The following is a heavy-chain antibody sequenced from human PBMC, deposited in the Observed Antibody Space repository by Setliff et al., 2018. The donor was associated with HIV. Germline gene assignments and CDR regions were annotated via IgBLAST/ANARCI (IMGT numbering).Heavy chain of an antibody. V-gene: IGHV4-39*01. Sequence: PSESLSLTCSVSGGSTSSSSYYWAWVRQPPGKGPEWIGSVYYSGSTHYNPSLKSRVTISVDTSTNKFSLKLSSVTAADTAVYYCARLRGLNLEPFDYWGQGTLVTVSS. CDR1: GGSTSSSSYY. D-gene: IGHD1-1*01. CDR2: VYYSGST. J-gene: IGHJ4*02. CDR3: ARLRGLNLEPFDY.